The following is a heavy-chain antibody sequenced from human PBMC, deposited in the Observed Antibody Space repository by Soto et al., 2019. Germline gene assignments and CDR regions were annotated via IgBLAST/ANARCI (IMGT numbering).Heavy chain of an antibody. Sequence: ASVKVCCKASGGTFSSYAISWVRQAPGQGLEWMGGIIPIFGTANYAQKFQGRVTITADESTSTAYMELSSLRSEDTAVYYCARDFGSSSFGGIWGQGTMVTVSS. J-gene: IGHJ3*02. CDR1: GGTFSSYA. D-gene: IGHD6-13*01. CDR3: ARDFGSSSFGGI. CDR2: IIPIFGTA. V-gene: IGHV1-69*13.